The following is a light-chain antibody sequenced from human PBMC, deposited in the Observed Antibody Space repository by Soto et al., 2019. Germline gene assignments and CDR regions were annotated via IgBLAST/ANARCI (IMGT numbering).Light chain of an antibody. J-gene: IGLJ3*02. Sequence: SYELNQPPSLSVAPGQPARITCGGDNFGDKSVHWYQQKPGQAPVMVVYDDYDRPSGIPERFSGSKSGNTATLTISGLQAEDEADYYCSSYSNTSTPWVFGGGTKLTVL. CDR1: NFGDKS. V-gene: IGLV3-21*02. CDR2: DDY. CDR3: SSYSNTSTPWV.